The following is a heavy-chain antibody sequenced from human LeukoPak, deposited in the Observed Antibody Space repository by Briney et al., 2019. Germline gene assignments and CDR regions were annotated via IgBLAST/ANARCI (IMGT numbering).Heavy chain of an antibody. CDR3: AYARRVFDS. V-gene: IGHV1-2*06. CDR2: INPKSGGT. D-gene: IGHD2-8*01. J-gene: IGHJ4*02. Sequence: ASVKVSCKASGYTFTGYYMHGVRQAAGQGGEWMGRINPKSGGTNYAQKFQGRVTMTRDTSISTAYMALSRLRSDDTAVYYCAYARRVFDSWGPGTLVTVSS. CDR1: GYTFTGYY.